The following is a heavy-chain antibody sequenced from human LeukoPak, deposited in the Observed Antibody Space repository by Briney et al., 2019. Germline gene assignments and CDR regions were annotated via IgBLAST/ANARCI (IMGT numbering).Heavy chain of an antibody. V-gene: IGHV1-2*02. CDR2: INPNSGGT. D-gene: IGHD2-2*01. CDR1: GYTFTGYY. Sequence: ASVKVSCKASGYTFTGYYLHWVRQAPGQGLEWMGWINPNSGGTYYAQKFQGRVTMTSDTSISTAYMELSRLRSDDTAVYYCARDPGEDIVVVPAANDAFDIWGQGTMVTVSS. J-gene: IGHJ3*02. CDR3: ARDPGEDIVVVPAANDAFDI.